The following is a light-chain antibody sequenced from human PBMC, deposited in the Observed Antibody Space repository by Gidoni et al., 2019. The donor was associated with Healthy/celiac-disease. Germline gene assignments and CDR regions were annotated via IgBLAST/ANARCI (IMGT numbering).Light chain of an antibody. CDR1: QSVSSN. CDR2: GAS. CDR3: QQYNNWPPLT. V-gene: IGKV3-15*01. Sequence: EIVMTQPPATLSVSPGERATLSCRASQSVSSNLAWYQQKPGQAPRQLIYGASTRATGIPARFSGSGSGTEFTLTISSLQSEDFAVYYCQQYNNWPPLTFGGGTKVEIK. J-gene: IGKJ4*01.